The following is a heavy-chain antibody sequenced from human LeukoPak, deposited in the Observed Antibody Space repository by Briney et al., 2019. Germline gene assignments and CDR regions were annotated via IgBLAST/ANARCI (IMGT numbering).Heavy chain of an antibody. D-gene: IGHD3-22*01. CDR1: GYTFTDYY. V-gene: IGHV1-69*05. Sequence: ASVKVSCKVSGYTFTDYYMHWVQQAPGQGLEWMGGIIPLFGTANYAQKFQGRLTITTDESTSTAYMELSSLRSEDTAVYYCARGFHYDSSGYYYFYWGQGTLVTVSS. CDR3: ARGFHYDSSGYYYFY. CDR2: IIPLFGTA. J-gene: IGHJ4*02.